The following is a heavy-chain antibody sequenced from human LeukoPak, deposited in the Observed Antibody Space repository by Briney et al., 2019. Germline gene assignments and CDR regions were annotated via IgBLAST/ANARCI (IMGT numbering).Heavy chain of an antibody. V-gene: IGHV4-59*01. D-gene: IGHD3-3*01. CDR3: ARGDRSGYYSYFDY. CDR2: IYYSGST. J-gene: IGHJ4*02. CDR1: GGSISSYY. Sequence: SETLSLTCTVSGGSISSYYWSWIRQPPGKGPEWIGYIYYSGSTNYNPSLKSRVTISVDTSRKQFSLKLTSVTAADTAVYYCARGDRSGYYSYFDYWGQGTPVTVSS.